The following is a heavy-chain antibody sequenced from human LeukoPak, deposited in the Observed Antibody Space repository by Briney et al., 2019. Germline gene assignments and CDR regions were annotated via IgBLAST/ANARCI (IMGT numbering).Heavy chain of an antibody. Sequence: ASVKVSCKASGYTFTSYDINWVRQATGQGLEWMGWMNPNSGNTGYAQKFQGRVTMTRDTSTSTVYMELSSLRSEDTAVYYCARAPPYCSSTSCYTNFDYWGQGTLVTVSS. J-gene: IGHJ4*02. CDR2: MNPNSGNT. CDR3: ARAPPYCSSTSCYTNFDY. D-gene: IGHD2-2*02. CDR1: GYTFTSYD. V-gene: IGHV1-8*01.